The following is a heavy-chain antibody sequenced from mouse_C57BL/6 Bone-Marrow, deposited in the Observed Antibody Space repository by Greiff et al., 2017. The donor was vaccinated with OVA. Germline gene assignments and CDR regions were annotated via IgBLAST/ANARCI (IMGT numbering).Heavy chain of an antibody. Sequence: EVHLVESGGGLVQPGGSLKLSCAASGFTFSDYYMSWVRQTPEKRLEWVAYISNGGGSTYYPDTVKGRFTISRDNAKNTLYLQMSRLKSEDTAMYDGAIITTKRSYFDYWGQGTTLTVSS. CDR1: GFTFSDYY. J-gene: IGHJ2*01. V-gene: IGHV5-12*01. CDR2: ISNGGGST. D-gene: IGHD1-1*01. CDR3: AIITTKRSYFDY.